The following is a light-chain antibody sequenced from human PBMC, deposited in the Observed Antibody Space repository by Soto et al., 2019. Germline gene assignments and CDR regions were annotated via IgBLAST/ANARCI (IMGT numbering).Light chain of an antibody. CDR3: QQYGSSPYT. J-gene: IGKJ2*01. V-gene: IGKV3-20*01. Sequence: EIVLTQSPGTLSLSPGERATLSCRASQSVSSSYLAWYQQKPGQAPRLLIYGASSRATGIPDRFSGSGSGTDLTLTISRLEPEDFAVYYCQQYGSSPYTFGHGTKPEIK. CDR1: QSVSSSY. CDR2: GAS.